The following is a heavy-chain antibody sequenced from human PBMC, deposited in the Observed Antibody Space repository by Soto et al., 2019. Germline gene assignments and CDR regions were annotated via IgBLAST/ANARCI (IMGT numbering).Heavy chain of an antibody. CDR3: ARGVATIGH. Sequence: SETLSLTGAVSGGSISGYSWIWIRQRPGKGREWIGYIYYSGRTNHNHSLKSRVTKSVDTSKKQPSPKLSSVTAANTAVYYCARGVATIGHWGQGTLVTVSP. CDR1: GGSISGYS. V-gene: IGHV4-59*08. CDR2: IYYSGRT. D-gene: IGHD5-12*01. J-gene: IGHJ4*02.